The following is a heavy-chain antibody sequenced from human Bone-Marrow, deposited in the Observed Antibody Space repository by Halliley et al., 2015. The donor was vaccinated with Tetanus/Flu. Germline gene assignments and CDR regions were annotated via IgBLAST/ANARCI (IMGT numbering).Heavy chain of an antibody. CDR1: GGSIIISTNGYY. CDR3: ATMLRGSDSFNT. Sequence: TLSLTCNVSGGSIIISTNGYYWGWTRQPPGKGLEWIGTISYSGTTYYKASLKSRVTISVDTSKNQFSLRVTSVTAADTAMFYCATMLRGSDSFNTWGQGTMVTVFS. CDR2: ISYSGTT. V-gene: IGHV4-39*01. D-gene: IGHD3-10*02. J-gene: IGHJ3*02.